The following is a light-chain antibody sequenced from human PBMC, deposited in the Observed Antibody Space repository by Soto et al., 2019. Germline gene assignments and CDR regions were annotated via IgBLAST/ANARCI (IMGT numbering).Light chain of an antibody. J-gene: IGLJ1*01. Sequence: QSVLTQPPSASGTPGQRVTISCSGSSSNIGSKTVNWYQQLPGTAPKLLIYSNYQRPSGVPDRFSGSKSGTSASLAISGLQSEDEAGYYCSAWDASLNGYVFGTGTKVTVL. V-gene: IGLV1-44*01. CDR2: SNY. CDR1: SSNIGSKT. CDR3: SAWDASLNGYV.